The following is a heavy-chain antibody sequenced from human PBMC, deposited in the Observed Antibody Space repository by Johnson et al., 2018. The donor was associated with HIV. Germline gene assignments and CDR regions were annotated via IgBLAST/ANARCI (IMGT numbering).Heavy chain of an antibody. V-gene: IGHV3-66*01. CDR1: GFTVSTNY. Sequence: VLLVESGGGLVQPGGSLRLSCAASGFTVSTNYMTWVRQAPGKGLECVSLIYSDGTIYYADSVKGRFTISRDNAKNSLYLQMNSLRAEDTAVYYCARVSNHAFDIWGQGTMVTVSS. CDR2: IYSDGTI. J-gene: IGHJ3*02. CDR3: ARVSNHAFDI.